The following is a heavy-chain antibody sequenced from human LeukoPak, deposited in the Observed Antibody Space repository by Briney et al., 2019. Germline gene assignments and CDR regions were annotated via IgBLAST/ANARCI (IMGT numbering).Heavy chain of an antibody. CDR2: IYPGDSDT. D-gene: IGHD3-3*01. CDR1: GYSFTSYW. J-gene: IGHJ6*02. Sequence: GESLQIPCQGSGYSFTSYWIGWVRPLPGKGLAWMGIIYPGDSDTRYSPSFQGQVTISADKSISTAYLQWSSLKASDTAMYYCARFGWSGYQDYYYGMDVWGQGTTVAVSS. V-gene: IGHV5-51*01. CDR3: ARFGWSGYQDYYYGMDV.